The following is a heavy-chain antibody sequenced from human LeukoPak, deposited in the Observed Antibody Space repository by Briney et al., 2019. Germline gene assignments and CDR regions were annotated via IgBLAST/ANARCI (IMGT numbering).Heavy chain of an antibody. CDR2: INHSGST. CDR3: ARGRGYSSSWYSYYHYMDV. J-gene: IGHJ6*03. Sequence: SETLSLTCAVYGGSFSGYYWSWIRQPPGKGLEWIGEINHSGSTNYNPSLKSRVTISVDTSKNQFSLKLSSVTAADTAVYYCARGRGYSSSWYSYYHYMDVWGKGTTVTVSS. CDR1: GGSFSGYY. D-gene: IGHD6-13*01. V-gene: IGHV4-34*01.